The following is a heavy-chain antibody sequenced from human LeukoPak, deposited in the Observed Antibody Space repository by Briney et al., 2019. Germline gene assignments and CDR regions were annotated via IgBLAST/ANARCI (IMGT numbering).Heavy chain of an antibody. Sequence: GGSLRLSCAASGFTFSSYAMSWVRQAPGKGLEWVPAISGSDGSTYYADSVKGRFTISRDNSKNTLYLQMNSLRAEDTAVYYCAKLLRTVERSYYFDYWGQGTLVTVSS. J-gene: IGHJ4*02. CDR2: ISGSDGST. CDR3: AKLLRTVERSYYFDY. CDR1: GFTFSSYA. D-gene: IGHD4-11*01. V-gene: IGHV3-23*01.